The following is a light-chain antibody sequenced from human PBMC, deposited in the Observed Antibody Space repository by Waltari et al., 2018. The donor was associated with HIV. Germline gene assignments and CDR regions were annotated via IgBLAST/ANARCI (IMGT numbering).Light chain of an antibody. J-gene: IGKJ3*01. Sequence: DIVLTQSPASLAVSLGERATLHCRSSQSDLNSANTAHYLAWYQQQPGQPPKLLLYCGSTREAGVPDRCSGRGSGTDDTLTISSLQAEDVSVDYCQQYYSSPFGFGPGTRVDIK. CDR1: QSDLNSANTAHY. CDR2: CGS. V-gene: IGKV4-1*01. CDR3: QQYYSSPFG.